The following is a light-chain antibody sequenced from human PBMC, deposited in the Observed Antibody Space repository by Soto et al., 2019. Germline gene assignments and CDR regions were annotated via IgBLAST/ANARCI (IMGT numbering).Light chain of an antibody. CDR2: GNS. J-gene: IGLJ1*01. V-gene: IGLV1-40*01. CDR3: QSYDSRLSVSYV. Sequence: QSFITQPPSVSGAPGQRVTISCTGSSSNIGARYDVHWYQQLPGTAPKLLIYGNSNRPSGVPDRFSGSKSGTSASLAITGLQAEDEADYYCQSYDSRLSVSYVFGTGTKVTVL. CDR1: SSNIGARYD.